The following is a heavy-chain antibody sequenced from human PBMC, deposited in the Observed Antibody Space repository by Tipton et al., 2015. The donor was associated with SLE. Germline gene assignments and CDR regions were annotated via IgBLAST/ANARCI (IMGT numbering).Heavy chain of an antibody. CDR1: GGSFSGYY. CDR3: ASSSSSWLDAEYFQH. J-gene: IGHJ1*01. Sequence: TLSLTCAVYGGSFSGYYWSWIRQPPGKGLEWIGEINHSGSTNYNPSLKSRVTISVDRSKNQFSLKLSSVTAADTAVYYCASSSSSWLDAEYFQHWGQGTLVTVSS. D-gene: IGHD6-13*01. CDR2: INHSGST. V-gene: IGHV4-34*01.